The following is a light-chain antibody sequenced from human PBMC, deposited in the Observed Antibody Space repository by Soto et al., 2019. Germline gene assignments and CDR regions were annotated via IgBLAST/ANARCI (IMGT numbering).Light chain of an antibody. CDR3: SSYTSSSTHYV. Sequence: SARTQPASVSGSPGQSITISCTGTSSDVGGYNYVSWYQQHPGKAPKLMIYDVSNRPSGVSNRFSGSKSGNTASLTISGLQAEDEADYYCSSYTSSSTHYVFGTGTKVTVL. CDR2: DVS. J-gene: IGLJ1*01. CDR1: SSDVGGYNY. V-gene: IGLV2-14*01.